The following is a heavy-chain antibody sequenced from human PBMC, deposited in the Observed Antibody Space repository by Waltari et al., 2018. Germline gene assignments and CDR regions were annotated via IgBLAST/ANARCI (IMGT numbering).Heavy chain of an antibody. CDR3: AKSITMIRGVFYYFDS. D-gene: IGHD3-10*01. V-gene: IGHV3-53*04. CDR1: GFTVSRNY. J-gene: IGHJ4*02. CDR2: IFVGGTT. Sequence: EVQLVESGGGLVQPGGCLRLSCAASGFTVSRNYVSWVRRAHGKGLGWVAVIFVGGTTDYADSVKGRFPITTHNSKNTLFLQMNSLKVEDTAVYYCAKSITMIRGVFYYFDSWGQGTLVTVSS.